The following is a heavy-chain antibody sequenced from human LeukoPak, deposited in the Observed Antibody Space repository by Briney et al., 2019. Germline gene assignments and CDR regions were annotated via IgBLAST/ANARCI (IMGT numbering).Heavy chain of an antibody. CDR2: INHSGST. D-gene: IGHD3-10*01. Sequence: SETLSLTCAVYGGSFSGYYWSWLRQPPGKGLEWIVEINHSGSTNYNPSLKSRVTISVDTSKNQSSLKLSSVPAADTAVYYCARVTITMVRGVRAPRHNWFDPWGQGTLVTVSS. V-gene: IGHV4-34*01. CDR1: GGSFSGYY. CDR3: ARVTITMVRGVRAPRHNWFDP. J-gene: IGHJ5*02.